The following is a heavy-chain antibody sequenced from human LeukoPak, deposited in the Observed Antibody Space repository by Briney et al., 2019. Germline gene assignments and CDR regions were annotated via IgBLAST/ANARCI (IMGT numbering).Heavy chain of an antibody. CDR2: IYYSGST. J-gene: IGHJ1*01. D-gene: IGHD6-19*01. Sequence: SETLSLTCTVSGGSISSSSYYWGWIRQPPGKGLEWIGSIYYSGSTYYNPSLKSRVTISVDTSKNQFSLKLSSVTAADTAVYYCARGNSVARIGRYFQHWGQGTLVTVSS. CDR3: ARGNSVARIGRYFQH. CDR1: GGSISSSSYY. V-gene: IGHV4-39*07.